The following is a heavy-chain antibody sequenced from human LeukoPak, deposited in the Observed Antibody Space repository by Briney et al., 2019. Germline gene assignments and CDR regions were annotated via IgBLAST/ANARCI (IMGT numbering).Heavy chain of an antibody. J-gene: IGHJ3*02. CDR1: GFTFSSYG. D-gene: IGHD2-21*01. Sequence: GGSLRLSCAASGFTFSSYGMHWVRQAPGKGLEWVAVISYDGSNKYYADSVKGRFTVSRDNSKNTLYLQMNSLRAEDTAVYYCAKSIVVVISDAFDIWGQGTMVTVSS. CDR2: ISYDGSNK. V-gene: IGHV3-30*18. CDR3: AKSIVVVISDAFDI.